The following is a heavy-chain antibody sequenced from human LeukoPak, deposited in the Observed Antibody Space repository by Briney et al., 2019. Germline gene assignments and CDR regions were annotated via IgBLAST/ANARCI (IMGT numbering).Heavy chain of an antibody. CDR1: GFTFSSYG. CDR3: VRDRGTYRPIDY. J-gene: IGHJ4*02. D-gene: IGHD1-26*01. CDR2: ISYTGTYI. Sequence: GGSLRLSCAASGFTFSSYGMHWVRQAPGKGLEWVSSISYTGTYIYYADSVKGRFTISRDNAQNSLYLQMNSLRAEDTAIYYCVRDRGTYRPIDYWGQGTLVTVSS. V-gene: IGHV3-21*04.